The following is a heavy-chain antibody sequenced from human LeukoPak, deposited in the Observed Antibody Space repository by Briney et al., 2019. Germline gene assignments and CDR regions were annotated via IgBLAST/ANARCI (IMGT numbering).Heavy chain of an antibody. D-gene: IGHD3-16*02. CDR3: ASYRLKDRGWFDP. CDR1: GGTFSSYD. Sequence: ASVKVSCKASGGTFSSYDISWVRQAPGQGLEWMGGIIPIFGTANYAQKFQGRVTITADESTSTAYMELSSLRSEDTAVYYCASYRLKDRGWFDPWGQGTLVTVSS. J-gene: IGHJ5*02. V-gene: IGHV1-69*13. CDR2: IIPIFGTA.